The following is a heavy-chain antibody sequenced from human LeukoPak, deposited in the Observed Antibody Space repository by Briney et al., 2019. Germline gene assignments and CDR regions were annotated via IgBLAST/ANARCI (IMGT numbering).Heavy chain of an antibody. V-gene: IGHV4-34*01. CDR1: GGSFSGYY. CDR2: INHSGST. J-gene: IGHJ4*02. CDR3: ARGRVWSIADN. Sequence: SETLSLTCAVYGGSFSGYYWSWIPQPPGKGLEWIGEINHSGSTNYNPSLKSRVTISVDTSKNQFSLKLSSVTAADTAVYYCARGRVWSIADNWGQGTLVTVSS. D-gene: IGHD6-6*01.